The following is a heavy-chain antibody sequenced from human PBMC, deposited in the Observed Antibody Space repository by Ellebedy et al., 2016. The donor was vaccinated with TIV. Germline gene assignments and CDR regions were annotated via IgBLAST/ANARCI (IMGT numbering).Heavy chain of an antibody. J-gene: IGHJ6*02. CDR1: GFTFSSYG. D-gene: IGHD3-9*01. CDR3: ARGDGYFDTGGMDV. V-gene: IGHV3-48*02. CDR2: VSSSSSTI. Sequence: PGGSLRLSCAASGFTFSSYGMHWVRQAPGKGLEWVSYVSSSSSTIYYADSVKGRFTISRDNAKNSLYLQMNSLRDEDTAVYYCARGDGYFDTGGMDVWGQGTTVTVSS.